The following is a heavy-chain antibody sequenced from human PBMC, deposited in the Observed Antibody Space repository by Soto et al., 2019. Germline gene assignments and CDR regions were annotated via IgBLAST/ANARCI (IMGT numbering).Heavy chain of an antibody. CDR3: ARHAERIAQIGWFDP. V-gene: IGHV3-48*01. Sequence: EVQLVESGGGLVQPGGSLRLSCAASGFTFSSYSMNSVRQAPGKGLEWVSYISSSSSTIYYADSVKGRFTISRDNAKNSLYLQMNSLRAEDTAVYYCARHAERIAQIGWFDPWGQGTLVTVSS. CDR1: GFTFSSYS. J-gene: IGHJ5*02. CDR2: ISSSSSTI. D-gene: IGHD6-13*01.